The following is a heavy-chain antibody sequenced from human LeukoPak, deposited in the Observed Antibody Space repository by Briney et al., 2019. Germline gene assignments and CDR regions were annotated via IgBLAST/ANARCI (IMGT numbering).Heavy chain of an antibody. CDR3: ARAQPPSSIAAAYPDY. CDR1: GFSFSTYG. Sequence: PWGSLRLSCAASGFSFSTYGMHWVCQAPGKGLQWMAGISHDGRDKYYGDSVKGRFTISRDNSKNTVYLEMNSLRPEDTALYFCARAQPPSSIAAAYPDYWGQGTLVTVSS. CDR2: ISHDGRDK. V-gene: IGHV3-30*03. D-gene: IGHD6-13*01. J-gene: IGHJ4*02.